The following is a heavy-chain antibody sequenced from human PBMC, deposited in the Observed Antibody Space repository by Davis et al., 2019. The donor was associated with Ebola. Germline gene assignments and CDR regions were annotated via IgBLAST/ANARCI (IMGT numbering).Heavy chain of an antibody. CDR3: ASNTGIVGADFDY. Sequence: SETLSLTCSVSGASISSYYWSWIRQPPGKGLEWIGSIYYSGSTYYNPSLKSRVTISVDTSKNQFSLKLSSVTAADTAVYYCASNTGIVGADFDYWGQGTLVTVSS. CDR2: IYYSGST. D-gene: IGHD1-26*01. J-gene: IGHJ4*02. CDR1: GASISSYY. V-gene: IGHV4-59*05.